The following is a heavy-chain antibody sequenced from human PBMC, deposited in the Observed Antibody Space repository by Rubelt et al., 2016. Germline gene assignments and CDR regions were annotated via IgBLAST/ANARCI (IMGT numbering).Heavy chain of an antibody. D-gene: IGHD1-14*01. J-gene: IGHJ4*02. CDR1: GGAISSSSW. CDR3: ARRGTAQPFDS. V-gene: IGHV4-4*02. CDR2: IYYSGST. Sequence: QVQLQESGPGLVKPSGTLSLTCAVSGGAISSSSWWSWVRQPPGKGLEWIGEIYYSGSTTYNPSLRSRVTMSVDKSMSQFSRKLSSVTAADTAVYYCARRGTAQPFDSWGQGTLIAVSS.